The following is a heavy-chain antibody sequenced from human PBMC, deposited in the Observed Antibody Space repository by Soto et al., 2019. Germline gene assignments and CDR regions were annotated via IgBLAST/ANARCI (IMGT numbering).Heavy chain of an antibody. CDR3: ARPFRPDVCAFDI. J-gene: IGHJ3*02. Sequence: LKISCKGSGYGFTSYWIGWVRQMPGKGLEWMGIIYPGDSDTRYSPSFQGQVTISADKSISTAYLQWSSLKASDTAMYYCARPFRPDVCAFDIWGQGTMVTVSS. D-gene: IGHD2-8*01. CDR1: GYGFTSYW. V-gene: IGHV5-51*01. CDR2: IYPGDSDT.